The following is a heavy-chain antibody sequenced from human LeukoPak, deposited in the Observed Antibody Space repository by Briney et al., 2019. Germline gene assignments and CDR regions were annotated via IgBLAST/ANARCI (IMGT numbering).Heavy chain of an antibody. CDR1: GGTFSSYA. V-gene: IGHV1-69*04. CDR2: IIPILGIA. J-gene: IGHJ4*02. CDR3: ARASIVGATVDY. Sequence: GASVTVSCTASGGTFSSYAISWVRQAPGQGLEWMGRIIPILGIANYAQKFQGRVTITADKSTSTAYMELSSLRSEDTAVYYCARASIVGATVDYWGQGTLVTVSS. D-gene: IGHD1-26*01.